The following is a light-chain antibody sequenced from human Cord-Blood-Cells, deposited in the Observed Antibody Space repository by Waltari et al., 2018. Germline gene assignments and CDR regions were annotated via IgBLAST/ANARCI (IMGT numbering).Light chain of an antibody. CDR3: QQRSNWPPWT. J-gene: IGKJ1*01. CDR2: DAS. V-gene: IGKV3-11*01. CDR1: QSVSNY. Sequence: EIVLTQSPATLSLSPGERATLSSRASQSVSNYLAWYQQKPGQAPRLLIYDASNRATGIPARFSCSGSGTDFSLTISSLEPEDFAVYYCQQRSNWPPWTFGQGTKVEIK.